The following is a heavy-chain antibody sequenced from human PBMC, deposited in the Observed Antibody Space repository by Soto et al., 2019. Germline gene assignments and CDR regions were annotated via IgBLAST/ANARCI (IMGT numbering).Heavy chain of an antibody. V-gene: IGHV3-33*01. Sequence: QVQVVESVGGVVQPGRSLRLSCAASGFTFSTYGMHWVRQAPGKGLEWVALVWSDGSKKYYADSVKGRFTISRDNSKDTLHLQMNSLRAEDTAVYYCVRVFNTYYFDLWGQGTLVTVST. CDR1: GFTFSTYG. J-gene: IGHJ4*02. CDR3: VRVFNTYYFDL. CDR2: VWSDGSKK.